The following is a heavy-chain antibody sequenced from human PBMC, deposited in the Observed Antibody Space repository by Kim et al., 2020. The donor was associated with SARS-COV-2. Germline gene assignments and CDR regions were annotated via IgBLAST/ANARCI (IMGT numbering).Heavy chain of an antibody. CDR1: EFTFSAYT. Sequence: GGSLRLSCEASEFTFSAYTMNWVRQAPGKGLEWVSSISITSHYIYYADSVKGRFTISRDYAKNSLFLQMKSLRAEDTAVYYCAREADYGGSLGAFDICG. CDR2: ISITSHYI. D-gene: IGHD2-15*01. V-gene: IGHV3-21*01. J-gene: IGHJ3*02. CDR3: AREADYGGSLGAFDI.